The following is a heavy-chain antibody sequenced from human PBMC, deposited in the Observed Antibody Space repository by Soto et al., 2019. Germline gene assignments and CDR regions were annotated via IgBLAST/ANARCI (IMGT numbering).Heavy chain of an antibody. CDR2: IIPILGIA. D-gene: IGHD1-7*01. V-gene: IGHV1-69*02. CDR1: GGTFSSYT. CDR3: ARRGLELHSDAFDI. Sequence: QVQLVQSGAEVKKPGSSVKVSCKASGGTFSSYTISWVRQAPGQGLEWMGRIIPILGIANYAQKFQGRVKITADKSTSTAYMELSSLRSEDTAVYYCARRGLELHSDAFDIWGQGTMVTVSS. J-gene: IGHJ3*02.